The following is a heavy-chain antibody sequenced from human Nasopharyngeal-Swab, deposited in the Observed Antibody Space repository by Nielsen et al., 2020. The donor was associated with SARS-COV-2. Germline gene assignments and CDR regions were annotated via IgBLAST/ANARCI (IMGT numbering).Heavy chain of an antibody. Sequence: GESLKISCTASGFNFRHYAMSWVRLAPGKGLEWVSGIGTGGGRADYADSVKGRFTISRDNSKNTLYLQLNSLRVEDTAVYYCARNDKGLVIWYYYYMDVWGKGTTVTVTS. CDR2: IGTGGGRA. CDR1: GFNFRHYA. D-gene: IGHD2-15*01. V-gene: IGHV3-23*03. CDR3: ARNDKGLVIWYYYYMDV. J-gene: IGHJ6*03.